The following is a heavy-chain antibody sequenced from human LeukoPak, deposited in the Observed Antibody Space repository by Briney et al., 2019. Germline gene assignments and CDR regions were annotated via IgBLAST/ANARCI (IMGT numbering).Heavy chain of an antibody. CDR1: GGSISSYY. Sequence: SSDTLSFKYTLSGGSISSYYWSWIQQPPGKGLAWMRYSYYIGRTNNNPSLKSRVTISVDTSKNQFSLKLSSVTAADTAVYYCARSIVWNSSGWSFDYWGQGTLVTVSS. J-gene: IGHJ4*02. V-gene: IGHV4-59*08. CDR2: SYYIGRT. CDR3: ARSIVWNSSGWSFDY. D-gene: IGHD6-19*01.